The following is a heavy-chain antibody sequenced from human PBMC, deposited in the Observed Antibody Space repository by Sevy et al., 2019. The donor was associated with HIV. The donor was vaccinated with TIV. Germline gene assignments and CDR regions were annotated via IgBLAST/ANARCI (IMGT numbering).Heavy chain of an antibody. CDR1: GFTFGDYA. Sequence: GGSLRLSCTASGFTFGDYAMSWFRQAPGKGLEWVGFIRSKAYGGTTEYAASVKGRFTISRVDSKSIAYLQMNSLKTEDTAVYYCTRDSTYDFWSGYYRHFDYWGQGTLVTVSS. CDR3: TRDSTYDFWSGYYRHFDY. CDR2: IRSKAYGGTT. V-gene: IGHV3-49*03. D-gene: IGHD3-3*01. J-gene: IGHJ4*02.